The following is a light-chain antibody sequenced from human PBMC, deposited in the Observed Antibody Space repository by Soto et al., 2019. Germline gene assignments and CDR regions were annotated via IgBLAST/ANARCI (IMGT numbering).Light chain of an antibody. CDR3: QQYGGSPLYT. J-gene: IGKJ2*01. V-gene: IGKV3-20*01. CDR1: QNVLNNY. Sequence: EVVLTQSPGTLSLSPGERATLSCRASQNVLNNYLSWYQQKPGQAPRLLIYGASTRATGIPDRFSGSGSGTDFTLIISRLEPEDFAVYYCQQYGGSPLYTFGRGTKLEIK. CDR2: GAS.